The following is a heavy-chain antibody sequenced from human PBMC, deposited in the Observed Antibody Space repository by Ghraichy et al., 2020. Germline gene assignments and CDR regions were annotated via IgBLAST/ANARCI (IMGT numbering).Heavy chain of an antibody. D-gene: IGHD3-10*01. CDR3: VKDRVTMVRGGVFYYYYGMDV. CDR1: GFTFSSYA. J-gene: IGHJ6*02. V-gene: IGHV3-64D*06. CDR2: ISSNGGST. Sequence: GGSLRLSCSASGFTFSSYAMHWVRQAPGKGLEYVSAISSNGGSTYYADSVKGRFTISRDNSKNTLYLQMSSLRAEDTAVYYCVKDRVTMVRGGVFYYYYGMDVWGQGTTVTVSS.